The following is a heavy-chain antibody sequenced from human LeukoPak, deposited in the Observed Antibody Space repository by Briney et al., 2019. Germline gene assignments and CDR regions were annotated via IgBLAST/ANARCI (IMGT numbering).Heavy chain of an antibody. D-gene: IGHD1/OR15-1a*01. CDR3: AEGNTGNDAFDI. CDR2: IIPIFGTA. V-gene: IGHV1-69*01. J-gene: IGHJ3*02. Sequence: SVKVSCKASGGTFSSYAISWVRQATGQGLEWMGGIIPIFGTANYAQKFQGRVTITADESTSTAYMELSSLRSEDTAVYYCAEGNTGNDAFDIWGQGTTVTVSS. CDR1: GGTFSSYA.